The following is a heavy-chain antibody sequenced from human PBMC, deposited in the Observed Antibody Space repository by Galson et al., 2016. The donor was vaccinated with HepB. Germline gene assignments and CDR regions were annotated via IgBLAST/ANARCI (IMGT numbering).Heavy chain of an antibody. CDR1: GFTFSDYA. Sequence: SLRLSCAASGFTFSDYAMSWVRQAPGKGLEWVSGIDARGGTYYADSVTGRFAVSSDNSKNTVYLQMNSLRPDDTAVYYCLQDYVRPGFSGSFPLDYWGQGTLVTVSS. D-gene: IGHD1-26*01. J-gene: IGHJ4*02. V-gene: IGHV3-23*01. CDR2: IDARGGT. CDR3: LQDYVRPGFSGSFPLDY.